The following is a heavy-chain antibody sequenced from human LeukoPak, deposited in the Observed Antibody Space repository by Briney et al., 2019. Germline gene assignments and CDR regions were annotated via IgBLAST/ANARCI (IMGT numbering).Heavy chain of an antibody. CDR3: VRGGYYDSSGYSVFDY. D-gene: IGHD3-22*01. CDR2: IYYSGST. CDR1: GGSISSYY. Sequence: SETLSLTCTVSGGSISSYYWSWIRQPPGKGLEWIGYIYYSGSTNYNPSLKSRVTISVDTSKNQFSLKLSSVTAADTAVYYCVRGGYYDSSGYSVFDYWGQGTLVTVSS. V-gene: IGHV4-59*01. J-gene: IGHJ4*02.